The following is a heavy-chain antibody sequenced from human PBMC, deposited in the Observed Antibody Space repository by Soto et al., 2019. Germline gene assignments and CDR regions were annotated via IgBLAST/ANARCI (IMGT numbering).Heavy chain of an antibody. D-gene: IGHD5-18*01. CDR3: ATWRGGYTYGLDH. J-gene: IGHJ4*02. CDR1: VLTFSIQW. CDR2: ILNDGTTT. V-gene: IGHV3-74*01. Sequence: GGSLRLSCTASVLTFSIQWLHWVRQAPGKGLMWISRILNDGTTTNYADSVKGRFTVSRDNAKKTMSLQMNNLRAEDTAVYYCATWRGGYTYGLDHWGQGTPVTVSS.